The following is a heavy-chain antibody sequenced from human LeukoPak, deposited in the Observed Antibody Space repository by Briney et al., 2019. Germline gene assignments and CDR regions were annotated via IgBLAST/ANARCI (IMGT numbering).Heavy chain of an antibody. CDR1: GYTFTSYD. J-gene: IGHJ6*03. V-gene: IGHV1-8*01. D-gene: IGHD2-15*01. CDR3: AREAVAPYYYYMDV. CDR2: MNPNSGNT. Sequence: ASVKVSCKASGYTFTSYDINWVRQATGQGLEWMGWMNPNSGNTGYAQKFQGRVTMTRNTSISTAYMELSRLRSEDTAVYYCAREAVAPYYYYMDVWGKGTTVTVSS.